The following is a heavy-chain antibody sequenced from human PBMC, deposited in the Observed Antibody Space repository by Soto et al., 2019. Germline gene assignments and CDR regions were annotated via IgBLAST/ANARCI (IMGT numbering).Heavy chain of an antibody. CDR2: ISSSSSTI. D-gene: IGHD4-17*01. V-gene: IGHV3-48*01. CDR3: ARDYGDYYYYYYGMDV. CDR1: GFTFSSYS. Sequence: GGSLRLSCAASGFTFSSYSMNWVRQAPGKGLEWVSYISSSSSTIYYADYVKGRFTISRDNAKNSLYLQMNSLRAEDTVVYYCARDYGDYYYYYYGMDVWGQGTTVTV. J-gene: IGHJ6*02.